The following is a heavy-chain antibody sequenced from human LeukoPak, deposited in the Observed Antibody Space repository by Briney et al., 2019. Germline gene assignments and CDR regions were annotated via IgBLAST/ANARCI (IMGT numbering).Heavy chain of an antibody. CDR1: GGSISSYY. CDR3: ARSSSLRSWYYMDV. Sequence: KPSETLSLTCTVSGGSISSYYCSWIRQPPGKGLEWIGYIYYSGSTNYNPSLKSRVTISVDTSKNQFSLKLSSVTAADTAVYYCARSSSLRSWYYMDVWGKGTTVTVSS. CDR2: IYYSGST. D-gene: IGHD2-2*01. V-gene: IGHV4-59*01. J-gene: IGHJ6*03.